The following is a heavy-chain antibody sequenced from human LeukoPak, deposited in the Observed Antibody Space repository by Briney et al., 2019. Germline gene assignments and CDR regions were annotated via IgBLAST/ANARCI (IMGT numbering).Heavy chain of an antibody. CDR1: GFTFTSSA. Sequence: SVKVSCKASGFTFTSSAMQWVRQXXXXXXXWXXXXVVGXGNTNYAQKFQERVTXTRDMSTSTAYMELSSPRSEDTAVYYCAAEDYYDSSGHYRPFDYWGQGTLVTVSS. CDR2: XVVGXGNT. D-gene: IGHD3-22*01. V-gene: IGHV1-58*02. J-gene: IGHJ4*02. CDR3: AAEDYYDSSGHYRPFDY.